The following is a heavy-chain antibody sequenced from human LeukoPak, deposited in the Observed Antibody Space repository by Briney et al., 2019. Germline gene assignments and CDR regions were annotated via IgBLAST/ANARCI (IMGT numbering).Heavy chain of an antibody. V-gene: IGHV3-23*01. CDR1: GFTFSSYG. Sequence: GGSLRLSCVASGFTFSSYGMNWVRQAPGKGLEWVSAISGSGGSTYYADSVKGRFTISRDNSKNTLYLQMNSLRAEDTAVYYCAKDGYSYGRFDYWGQGTLVTVSS. J-gene: IGHJ4*02. CDR2: ISGSGGST. CDR3: AKDGYSYGRFDY. D-gene: IGHD5-18*01.